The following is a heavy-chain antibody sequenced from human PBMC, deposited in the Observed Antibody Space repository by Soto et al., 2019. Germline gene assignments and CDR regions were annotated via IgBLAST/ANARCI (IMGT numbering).Heavy chain of an antibody. CDR3: ARDDEGGSYCDLGY. Sequence: GGSLRLSCSASGFTFSMYIMHWVRQAPGKGLEWVAIILHDGNNKYYADSVKGRFTISRDNSKNTLYLQMNSLRTEDTAIYYCARDDEGGSYCDLGYWGQGTLVTVSS. V-gene: IGHV3-30-3*01. CDR1: GFTFSMYI. D-gene: IGHD3-10*01. CDR2: ILHDGNNK. J-gene: IGHJ4*02.